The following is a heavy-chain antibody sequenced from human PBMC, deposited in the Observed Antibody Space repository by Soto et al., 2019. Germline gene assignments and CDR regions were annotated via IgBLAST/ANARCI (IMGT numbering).Heavy chain of an antibody. Sequence: WGPLRLPWAASGFTCSNAWMSRVSQAPGKGLEWVGRIKSKADGGTTDYAAPVKGRFTISRDDSKNTLYLQMNSLKTEDTAVYYCTASSDNYDFWSGYYDYWGQGTLVTVSS. CDR2: IKSKADGGTT. J-gene: IGHJ4*02. CDR1: GFTCSNAW. V-gene: IGHV3-15*01. D-gene: IGHD3-3*01. CDR3: TASSDNYDFWSGYYDY.